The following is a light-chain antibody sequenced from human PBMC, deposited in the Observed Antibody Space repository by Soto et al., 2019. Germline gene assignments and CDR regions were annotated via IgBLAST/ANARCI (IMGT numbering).Light chain of an antibody. V-gene: IGLV1-44*01. Sequence: QSVLTQPPSASGNPGQRVTISCSGSSSNIGSNTVNWYQQLPGTAPKLLIYSNNQRPSGVPARFSGSKSGTSASLAISGLQSEDEADYYCAAWDDSLNGLIFGGGTKLTVL. CDR1: SSNIGSNT. J-gene: IGLJ2*01. CDR3: AAWDDSLNGLI. CDR2: SNN.